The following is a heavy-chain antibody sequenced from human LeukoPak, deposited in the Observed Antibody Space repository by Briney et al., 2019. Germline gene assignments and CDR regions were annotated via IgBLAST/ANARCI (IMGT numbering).Heavy chain of an antibody. V-gene: IGHV4-34*01. CDR2: INHSGST. CDR3: ARGLAWWLRF. Sequence: PSETLSLTCAVYGGSFSGYYWSWIRQPPGKGLEWIGEINHSGSTNYNPSLKSRVTISVDTSKNQFSLKLSSVTAADTAVYYCARGLAWWLRFWGQGTLVTVSS. J-gene: IGHJ4*02. D-gene: IGHD5-12*01. CDR1: GGSFSGYY.